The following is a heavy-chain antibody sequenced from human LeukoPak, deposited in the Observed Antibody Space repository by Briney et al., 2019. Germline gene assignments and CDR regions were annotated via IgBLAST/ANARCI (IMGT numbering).Heavy chain of an antibody. CDR1: GFTFSSYG. J-gene: IGHJ4*02. D-gene: IGHD4-17*01. Sequence: GGSLRLSCAASGFTFSSYGMSWVRQAPGKGLEWVSAISGSGGSTYYADSVKGRFTISRDNSKNTLYLQMNSLRAEDTAVYYCAKDTTVTTMVVLDGWGQGTLVTVSS. V-gene: IGHV3-23*01. CDR3: AKDTTVTTMVVLDG. CDR2: ISGSGGST.